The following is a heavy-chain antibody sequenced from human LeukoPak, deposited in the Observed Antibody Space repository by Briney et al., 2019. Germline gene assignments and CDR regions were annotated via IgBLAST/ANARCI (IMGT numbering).Heavy chain of an antibody. Sequence: PSETLSLTCTVSGGSISSSSYYWGWVRQPPGKGLEWLGSIYYSGSTYYNPSLKSRVTISVDTSKSQFSLKLSSVTAADTAVYYCARRVAAPSGGWFDPWGQGTLVTVSS. V-gene: IGHV4-39*01. J-gene: IGHJ5*02. CDR1: GGSISSSSYY. CDR3: ARRVAAPSGGWFDP. D-gene: IGHD6-6*01. CDR2: IYYSGST.